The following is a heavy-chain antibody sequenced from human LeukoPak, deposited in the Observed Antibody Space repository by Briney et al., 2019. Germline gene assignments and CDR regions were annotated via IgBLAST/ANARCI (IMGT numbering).Heavy chain of an antibody. CDR1: GFTFSSYS. CDR2: ISSSSSYI. J-gene: IGHJ4*02. Sequence: GGSLRLSCAASGFTFSSYSMNWVRQAPGKGLEWVSSISSSSSYIYYADSVKGRFTISRDNAKNSLYLQMNSLRAEDTAVYYCARDRREMRGELVYYFDYWGQGTLVTVSS. V-gene: IGHV3-21*01. CDR3: ARDRREMRGELVYYFDY. D-gene: IGHD6-13*01.